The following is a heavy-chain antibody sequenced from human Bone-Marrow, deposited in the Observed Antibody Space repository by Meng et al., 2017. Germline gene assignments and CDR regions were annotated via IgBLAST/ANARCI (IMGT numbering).Heavy chain of an antibody. D-gene: IGHD6-19*01. CDR2: IKQDGSEK. J-gene: IGHJ6*02. CDR3: ARGVAVAGNYYYFYGMDV. Sequence: GESLKISCAASGFTFSSYWMSWVRQAPGKGLEWVANIKQDGSEKYYVDSVKGRFTISRDNAKNSLYLQMNSLRAEDTAVYYCARGVAVAGNYYYFYGMDVWGQGTTVTVSS. CDR1: GFTFSSYW. V-gene: IGHV3-7*01.